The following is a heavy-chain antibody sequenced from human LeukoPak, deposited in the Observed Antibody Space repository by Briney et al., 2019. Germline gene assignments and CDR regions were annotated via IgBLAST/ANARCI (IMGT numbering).Heavy chain of an antibody. CDR2: INPNSGDT. V-gene: IGHV1-2*02. CDR3: ARGSEIAVPLRILDY. D-gene: IGHD6-19*01. Sequence: GASVKVSCKASGYTFTDYYMHWVRQAPGQGLEWMGWINPNSGDTNYAQKFQGRVTMARDTSISTAYMELSSLRSDDTAVYYCARGSEIAVPLRILDYWGQGTLVTVSS. CDR1: GYTFTDYY. J-gene: IGHJ4*02.